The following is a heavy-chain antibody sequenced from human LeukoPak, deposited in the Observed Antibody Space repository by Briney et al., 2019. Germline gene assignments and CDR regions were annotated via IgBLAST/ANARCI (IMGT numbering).Heavy chain of an antibody. CDR3: ARVGSSWPCYFGY. CDR1: GGSISSGGYY. J-gene: IGHJ4*02. Sequence: SETLSLTCTVSGGSISSGGYYWSWIRQHPGKGLEWIGYIYYSGSTYYNPSLKSRVTISVDTSKNQFSLKLSSVTAADTAVYYCARVGSSWPCYFGYWGQGTLVTVSS. CDR2: IYYSGST. D-gene: IGHD6-13*01. V-gene: IGHV4-31*03.